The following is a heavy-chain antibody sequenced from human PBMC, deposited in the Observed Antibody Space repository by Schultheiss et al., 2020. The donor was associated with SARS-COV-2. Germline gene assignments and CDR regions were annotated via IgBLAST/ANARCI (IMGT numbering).Heavy chain of an antibody. V-gene: IGHV3-23*01. CDR3: AKPSSIHEWEDAFDI. CDR1: GFTFSDYY. J-gene: IGHJ3*02. Sequence: GGSLRLSCAASGFTFSDYYMSWIRQAPGKGLEWVSAISGSGGSTYYADSVKGRFTISRDNSKNTLYLQMNSLRAEDTAVYYCAKPSSIHEWEDAFDIWGQVTMVTVSS. D-gene: IGHD1-26*01. CDR2: ISGSGGST.